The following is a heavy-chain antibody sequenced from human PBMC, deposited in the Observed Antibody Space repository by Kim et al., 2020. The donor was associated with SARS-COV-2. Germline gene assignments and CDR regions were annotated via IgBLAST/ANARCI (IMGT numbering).Heavy chain of an antibody. Sequence: VKGRFTISRDNAKNSLYLQMNSLRAEDTAVYYCARDGFLSSYYYYYGMDVWGQGTTVTVSS. V-gene: IGHV3-11*05. D-gene: IGHD2-2*03. CDR3: ARDGFLSSYYYYYGMDV. J-gene: IGHJ6*02.